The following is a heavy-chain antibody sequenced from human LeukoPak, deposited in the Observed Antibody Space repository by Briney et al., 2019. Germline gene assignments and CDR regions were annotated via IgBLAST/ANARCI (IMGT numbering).Heavy chain of an antibody. D-gene: IGHD5-12*01. CDR1: GFTFSSYA. CDR3: ARGSPKDSGYEGGFDY. Sequence: PGGSLRLSCAASGFTFSSYAIHWVRQAPGKGLEYVSAISSNGGSTYYANSVKDRFTISRDNSKNTLYLQMGSLRAEDMAVYYCARGSPKDSGYEGGFDYWGQGTLVTVSS. V-gene: IGHV3-64*01. J-gene: IGHJ4*02. CDR2: ISSNGGST.